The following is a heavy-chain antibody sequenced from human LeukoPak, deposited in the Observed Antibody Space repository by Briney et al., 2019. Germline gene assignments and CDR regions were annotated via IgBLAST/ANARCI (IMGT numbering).Heavy chain of an antibody. D-gene: IGHD1-26*01. CDR3: ARVGALGGHDF. CDR2: INHSGST. CDR1: GGSFSGYY. Sequence: SETLSLTCAVYGGSFSGYYWSWIRQPPGKGLEWIGEINHSGSTNYNPSPKSRVTISLDKSKNQFSLKLNSVTAADTAVYYCARVGALGGHDFWGQGSLVTVSS. J-gene: IGHJ4*02. V-gene: IGHV4-34*01.